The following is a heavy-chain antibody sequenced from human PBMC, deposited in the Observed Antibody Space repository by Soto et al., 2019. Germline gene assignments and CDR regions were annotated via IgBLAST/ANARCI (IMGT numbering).Heavy chain of an antibody. CDR3: AHGLWLRAGRGGFAWFDP. V-gene: IGHV2-5*02. J-gene: IGHJ5*02. CDR1: GFSLSSSGVG. Sequence: QITLRESGPTLVKPTQTLTLTCTFSGFSLSSSGVGVGWIRQPPGKALEWLAFVYWDDDKRYSPSLNSRLTTPKDTSKTRLVLTMTNWALVNKPTYFLAHGLWLRAGRGGFAWFDPWAREPWSPSPQ. D-gene: IGHD6-19*01. CDR2: VYWDDDK.